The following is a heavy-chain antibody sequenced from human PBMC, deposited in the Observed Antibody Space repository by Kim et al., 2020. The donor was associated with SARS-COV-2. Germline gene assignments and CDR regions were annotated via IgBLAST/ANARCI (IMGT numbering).Heavy chain of an antibody. J-gene: IGHJ6*02. CDR3: ARQVHRGDFDSGGYYFYYGMDV. Sequence: SETLSLACTVSGGSISSYYWSWIRQPPGKGLEWIGYIYYSGSTNYNPSLKSRVTISVDTSKNQFSLKLSSVTAADTAVYYCARQVHRGDFDSGGYYFYYGMDVWGQGTTVTVS. V-gene: IGHV4-59*08. CDR2: IYYSGST. CDR1: GGSISSYY. D-gene: IGHD3-9*01.